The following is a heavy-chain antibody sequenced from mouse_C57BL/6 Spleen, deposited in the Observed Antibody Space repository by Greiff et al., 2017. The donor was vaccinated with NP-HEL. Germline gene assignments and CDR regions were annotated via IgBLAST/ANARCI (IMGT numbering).Heavy chain of an antibody. D-gene: IGHD4-1*01. Sequence: EVKLVESGGGLVKPGGSLQLSCAASGFTFSSYAMSWVRQTPEKRLEWVATISDGGSYTYYPDNVKGRFTISRDNAKNNLYLQMSHLKSEDTAMYYCAREGELGLAYWGQGTLVTVSA. CDR2: ISDGGSYT. CDR1: GFTFSSYA. V-gene: IGHV5-4*01. J-gene: IGHJ3*01. CDR3: AREGELGLAY.